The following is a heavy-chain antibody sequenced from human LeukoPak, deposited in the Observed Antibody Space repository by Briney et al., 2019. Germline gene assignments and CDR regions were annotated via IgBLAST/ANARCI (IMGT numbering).Heavy chain of an antibody. D-gene: IGHD2-15*01. Sequence: GASVKVSCKGSGYTFTNYAVHWVRQAPGQRLGWLGWINPGNGDTKYSQNFQGRVTVTSDTSAATAYVELNSLTSEDTAVYYCARERRHCRVNCYSVYYYALDVWGQGTTVTVSS. CDR3: ARERRHCRVNCYSVYYYALDV. V-gene: IGHV1-3*01. CDR2: INPGNGDT. CDR1: GYTFTNYA. J-gene: IGHJ6*02.